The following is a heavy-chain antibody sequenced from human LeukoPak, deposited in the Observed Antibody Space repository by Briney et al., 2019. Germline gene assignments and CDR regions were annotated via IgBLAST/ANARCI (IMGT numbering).Heavy chain of an antibody. J-gene: IGHJ4*02. Sequence: GGSLRLSCAPYRFTFNNYEMNWVRQAPGKGMEWVSYISSSGSTIYYADSVKGRFTISRDNAKNSLYLQMNSLRAEDTAVYYCARDGDYHTEEFDYWGQGTLVTVSS. CDR3: ARDGDYHTEEFDY. V-gene: IGHV3-48*03. D-gene: IGHD4-17*01. CDR1: RFTFNNYE. CDR2: ISSSGSTI.